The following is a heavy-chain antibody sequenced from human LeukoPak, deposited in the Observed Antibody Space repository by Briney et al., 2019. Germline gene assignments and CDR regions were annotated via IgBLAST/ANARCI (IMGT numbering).Heavy chain of an antibody. CDR3: ARDSLAGTWPSDY. CDR1: GGTFTTFA. J-gene: IGHJ4*02. CDR2: IVPIFGKS. Sequence: SVKVSCKASGGTFTTFAISWMRQAPGQGLQWMGAIVPIFGKSHYAQKLQGRLTITADESTNTAFMELGRLTADDTAVYYWARDSLAGTWPSDYWGQGTLVTVSS. V-gene: IGHV1-69*13. D-gene: IGHD6-19*01.